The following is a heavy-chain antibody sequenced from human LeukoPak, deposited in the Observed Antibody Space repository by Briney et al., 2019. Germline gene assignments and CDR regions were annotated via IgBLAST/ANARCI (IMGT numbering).Heavy chain of an antibody. CDR3: AKDPMVRGSTYDY. J-gene: IGHJ4*02. Sequence: GGSLRLSCAASGFPFSTYAMYWVRQAPGKGLEWVSAISGRGTTYYADSVKGRFTISRDNSKNTLYLQMNSLRAEDTAVYYCAKDPMVRGSTYDYWGQGTLVTVSS. V-gene: IGHV3-23*01. CDR1: GFPFSTYA. CDR2: ISGRGTT. D-gene: IGHD3-10*01.